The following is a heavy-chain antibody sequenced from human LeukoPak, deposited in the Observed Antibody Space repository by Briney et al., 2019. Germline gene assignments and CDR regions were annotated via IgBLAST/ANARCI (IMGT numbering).Heavy chain of an antibody. CDR1: GGSISSYC. V-gene: IGHV4-4*07. J-gene: IGHJ4*02. CDR2: IYTSGST. D-gene: IGHD3-22*01. Sequence: SETLSLTCTVSGGSISSYCWSWIRQPAGKGLEWIGRIYTSGSTNYNPSLKSRVTMSVDTSKNQFSLKLSSVTAADTAVYYCARGPKVDSSGYYHNYWGQGTLVTVSS. CDR3: ARGPKVDSSGYYHNY.